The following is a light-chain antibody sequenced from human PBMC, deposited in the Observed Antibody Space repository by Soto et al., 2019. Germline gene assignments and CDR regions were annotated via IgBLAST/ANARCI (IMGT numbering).Light chain of an antibody. Sequence: IRFTPSPSFLSASVGDSLTIPFRASHGIGSYLAWYQQKPGKVPDALIYDASSLKSGVPSRFSGSGSGTEFTLTISSLQPDDFATYYCQQYNTYSTFGQGTRLETK. CDR3: QQYNTYST. CDR1: HGIGSY. J-gene: IGKJ5*01. V-gene: IGKV1-13*02. CDR2: DAS.